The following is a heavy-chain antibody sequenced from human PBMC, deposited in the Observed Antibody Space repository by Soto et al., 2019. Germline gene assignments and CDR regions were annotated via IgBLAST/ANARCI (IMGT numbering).Heavy chain of an antibody. CDR3: ARXYWSGSTCFIGGRYFDY. V-gene: IGHV3-48*02. CDR1: GFTFSSYS. Sequence: GGSLRLSCAASGFTFSSYSMNWVRQAAGKGLDWVSYISSSSYTIYYADSVKGRFTISRDNAKNSLYLQMNSLRDEDTSVYYCARXYWSGSTCFIGGRYFDYWGQGTLVTVAS. D-gene: IGHD2-15*01. J-gene: IGHJ4*02. CDR2: ISSSSYTI.